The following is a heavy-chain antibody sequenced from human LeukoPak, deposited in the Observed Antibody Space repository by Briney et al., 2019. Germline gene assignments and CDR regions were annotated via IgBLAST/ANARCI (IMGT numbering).Heavy chain of an antibody. CDR1: GYSFTSYW. CDR3: ARHGDSSGYYYYYGMDV. D-gene: IGHD3-22*01. V-gene: IGHV5-51*01. CDR2: IYPGDSDT. J-gene: IGHJ6*02. Sequence: GEPLKISCKGSGYSFTSYWIGWVRQMPGKGLEWMGIIYPGDSDTRYSPSFQGQVTISADKSISTAYLQWSSLKASDTAMYYCARHGDSSGYYYYYGMDVWGQGTTVTVSS.